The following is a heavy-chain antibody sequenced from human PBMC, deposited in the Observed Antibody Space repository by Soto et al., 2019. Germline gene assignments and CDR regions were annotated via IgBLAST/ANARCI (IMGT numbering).Heavy chain of an antibody. CDR2: TGGSGDT. D-gene: IGHD2-21*01. Sequence: EVQLLESGGGLVQPGGSLRLSCAASRFTLRNYVVKWVRQAPGKGLEWVSTTGGSGDTYYPDSVKGRFTISRDNSKNTVYLEMITLRAEDTAVYYCATSGHCGGLRCSSFDMWGQGTVVTVSS. CDR3: ATSGHCGGLRCSSFDM. CDR1: RFTLRNYV. V-gene: IGHV3-23*01. J-gene: IGHJ3*02.